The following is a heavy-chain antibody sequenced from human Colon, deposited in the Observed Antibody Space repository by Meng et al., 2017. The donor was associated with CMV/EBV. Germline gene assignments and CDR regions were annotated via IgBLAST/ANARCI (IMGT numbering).Heavy chain of an antibody. Sequence: VSGGSISSNKWWNWVRQPPGRGLEWIGEIYQSGRTTYSPSLKSRVTISMDKSNNQFSLKVSSVTAADTAVYYCASRPIRAVAGGLDSWGQGALVTVSS. V-gene: IGHV4-4*02. D-gene: IGHD2-15*01. CDR3: ASRPIRAVAGGLDS. CDR1: GGSISSNKW. J-gene: IGHJ4*02. CDR2: IYQSGRT.